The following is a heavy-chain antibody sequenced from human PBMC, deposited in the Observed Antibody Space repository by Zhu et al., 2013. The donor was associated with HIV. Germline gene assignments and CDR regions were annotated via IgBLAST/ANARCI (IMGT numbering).Heavy chain of an antibody. Sequence: QLVQSGPEVKKPGTSVKVSCKASGFTFTSSAVQWVRQARGQRLEWIGWIVVGSGNTNYAQKFQERVTITRDMSTSTAYMELSSLRSEDTAVYYCAADPNYDILWGYFDYWGQGTLATVSS. CDR2: IVVGSGNT. D-gene: IGHD3-9*01. CDR1: GFTFTSSA. J-gene: IGHJ4*02. V-gene: IGHV1-58*01. CDR3: AADPNYDILWGYFDY.